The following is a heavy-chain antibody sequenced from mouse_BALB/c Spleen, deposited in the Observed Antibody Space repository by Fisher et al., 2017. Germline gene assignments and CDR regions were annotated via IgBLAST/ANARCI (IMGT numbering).Heavy chain of an antibody. V-gene: IGHV1-69*02. CDR3: ARRGYAMDY. Sequence: KGKATLNVDKSSNTAYMQLSSLTSEDSAVYYCARRGYAMDYWGQGTSVTVSS. J-gene: IGHJ4*01.